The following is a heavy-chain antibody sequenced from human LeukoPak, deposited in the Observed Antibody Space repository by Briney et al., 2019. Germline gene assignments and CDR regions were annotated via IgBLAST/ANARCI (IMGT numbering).Heavy chain of an antibody. CDR1: GFTFSSYS. Sequence: GGSLRLSCAASGFTFSSYSMNWVRQAPGKGLEWVSSISSSSSYIYYADSVKGRFTISRDNAKNSLYLQMNSLRAEDTAVYYCARGTYNYYDSSGTTFDYWGQGTLVTVSS. V-gene: IGHV3-21*01. J-gene: IGHJ4*02. D-gene: IGHD3-22*01. CDR3: ARGTYNYYDSSGTTFDY. CDR2: ISSSSSYI.